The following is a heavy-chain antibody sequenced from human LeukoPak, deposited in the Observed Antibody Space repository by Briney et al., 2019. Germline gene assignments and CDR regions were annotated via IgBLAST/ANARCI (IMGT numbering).Heavy chain of an antibody. J-gene: IGHJ4*02. V-gene: IGHV4-38-2*02. Sequence: SETLSLTCTVSGYSISSGSYWGWIRQPPGKGLEWIGTIYHSGSTYYNPSLKSRVTISVDTSKNQFSLKLSSVTAADTAVYYCASQWLQRSDYWGQGTLVTVSS. CDR1: GYSISSGSY. CDR3: ASQWLQRSDY. CDR2: IYHSGST. D-gene: IGHD5-24*01.